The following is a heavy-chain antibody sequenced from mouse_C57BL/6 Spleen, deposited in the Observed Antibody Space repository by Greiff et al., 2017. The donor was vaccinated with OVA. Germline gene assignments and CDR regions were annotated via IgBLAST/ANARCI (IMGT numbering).Heavy chain of an antibody. V-gene: IGHV1-82*01. D-gene: IGHD2-5*01. CDR1: GYAFSSSW. J-gene: IGHJ4*01. Sequence: QVQLKESGPELVKPGASVKISCKASGYAFSSSWMNWVKQRPGKGLEWIGRIYPGDGDTNYNGKFKGKATLTADKSSSTAYMQLSSLTSEDSAVYFCARSYSNYENAMDYWGQGTSVTVSS. CDR3: ARSYSNYENAMDY. CDR2: IYPGDGDT.